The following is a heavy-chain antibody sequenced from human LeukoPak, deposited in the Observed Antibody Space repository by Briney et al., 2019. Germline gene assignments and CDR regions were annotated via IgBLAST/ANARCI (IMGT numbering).Heavy chain of an antibody. Sequence: GESLKISCKISGYRFTDYWIGWVRQMPGKGLEWMGIIYPGDSDTRYSPSFQGQVTISVDKSISTAYLQWSSLKASDTAMYYCASLARRVYVEYYLDYWGQGTLVTVSS. CDR3: ASLARRVYVEYYLDY. D-gene: IGHD2-8*01. V-gene: IGHV5-51*01. CDR1: GYRFTDYW. J-gene: IGHJ4*02. CDR2: IYPGDSDT.